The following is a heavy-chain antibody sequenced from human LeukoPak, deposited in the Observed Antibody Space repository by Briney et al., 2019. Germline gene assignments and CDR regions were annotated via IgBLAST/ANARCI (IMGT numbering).Heavy chain of an antibody. CDR1: GFTFSSYS. J-gene: IGHJ4*02. Sequence: GGSLRLSCAASGFTFSSYSMNWVRQAPGKGLEWVSSISSSSYIYYADSVKGRFTISRDNAKNSLYLQMNSLRAEDTAVYYCARLAYCGGDCSRWGQGTLVTVSS. V-gene: IGHV3-21*01. CDR3: ARLAYCGGDCSR. D-gene: IGHD2-21*02. CDR2: ISSSSYI.